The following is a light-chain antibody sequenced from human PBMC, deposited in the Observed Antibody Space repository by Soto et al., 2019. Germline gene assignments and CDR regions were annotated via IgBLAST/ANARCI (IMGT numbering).Light chain of an antibody. V-gene: IGLV2-14*01. CDR1: SSDIGHYNY. J-gene: IGLJ3*02. CDR3: NSYTTSSSWV. CDR2: EAS. Sequence: QSALTQPASVSGSPGPSITISCTGTSSDIGHYNYVSWFQHHPDKAPRLLIYEASNRPPGVSSRFSGSKSANTASLTISGLQPDDEADYYCNSYTTSSSWVFGGGTKVTVL.